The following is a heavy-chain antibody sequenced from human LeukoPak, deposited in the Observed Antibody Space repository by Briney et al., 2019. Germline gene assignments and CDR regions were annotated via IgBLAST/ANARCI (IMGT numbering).Heavy chain of an antibody. J-gene: IGHJ4*02. Sequence: SETLSLTCAVYGGSFSGYYWSWIRHPPGKGLEWIGEINHSGSTNYNPSLKSRVTISVDTSKHQFSLKLSSVTAADTAVYYCARGRGILRAEFDYWGQGTLVTVSS. CDR1: GGSFSGYY. V-gene: IGHV4-34*01. D-gene: IGHD3-9*01. CDR2: INHSGST. CDR3: ARGRGILRAEFDY.